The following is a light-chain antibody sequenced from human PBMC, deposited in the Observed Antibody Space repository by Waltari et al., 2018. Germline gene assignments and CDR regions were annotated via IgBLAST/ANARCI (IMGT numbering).Light chain of an antibody. V-gene: IGLV1-47*01. CDR1: SSNIGSNH. CDR3: ATWDDNLSHWV. Sequence: QSVLTQPPSASGTPGQGVTISCSGSSSNIGSNHVYWYQQLPGTAPKLLIYRNDQRPSGVPARFSGSKSGTSASLDISGLRSEDEADYHCATWDDNLSHWVFGGGTKMTVL. CDR2: RND. J-gene: IGLJ3*02.